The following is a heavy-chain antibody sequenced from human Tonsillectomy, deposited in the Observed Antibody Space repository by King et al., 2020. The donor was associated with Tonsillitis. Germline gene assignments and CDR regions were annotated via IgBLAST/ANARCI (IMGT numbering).Heavy chain of an antibody. CDR3: ARDSVIYGDYADAFDI. Sequence: VQLVESGGGVVQPGRSLRLSCAASGFTFSSYAMHWVRQAPGKGLEWVAVILYDGSNKYYADSVKGRFTISRDNSKNTLYLQMNSLRVEDTAVYYCARDSVIYGDYADAFDIWGQGTMVTVSS. J-gene: IGHJ3*02. V-gene: IGHV3-30*04. CDR2: ILYDGSNK. CDR1: GFTFSSYA. D-gene: IGHD4-17*01.